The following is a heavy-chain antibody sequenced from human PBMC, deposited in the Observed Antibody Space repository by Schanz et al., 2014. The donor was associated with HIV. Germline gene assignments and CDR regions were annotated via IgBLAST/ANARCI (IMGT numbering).Heavy chain of an antibody. V-gene: IGHV3-7*01. CDR1: RFTFSSYA. CDR2: IKQDGSEK. D-gene: IGHD3-10*01. CDR3: ARDSGPGPY. J-gene: IGHJ4*02. Sequence: EVQLLESGGGLLQPGGSLRLSCAASRFTFSSYAMSWVRQAPGKGLEWVANIKQDGSEKHYVASVKGRFTISRDNAKNSLYLQMSSLRAEDTAVYYCARDSGPGPYWGQGTLVTVSS.